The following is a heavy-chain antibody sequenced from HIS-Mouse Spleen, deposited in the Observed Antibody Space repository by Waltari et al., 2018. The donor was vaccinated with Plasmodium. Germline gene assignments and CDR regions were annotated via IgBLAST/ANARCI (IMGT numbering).Heavy chain of an antibody. CDR3: ARDRITGTSYFDY. J-gene: IGHJ4*02. D-gene: IGHD1-7*01. V-gene: IGHV4-39*07. Sequence: QLQLQESGPGLVKPSETLSLTCPVTGGSLSRSSYYWGWIRQPPGKGLEWIGSIYYSGSTYYNPSLKSRVTISVDKSKNQFSLKLSSVTAADTAVYYCARDRITGTSYFDYWGQGTLVTVSS. CDR2: IYYSGST. CDR1: GGSLSRSSYY.